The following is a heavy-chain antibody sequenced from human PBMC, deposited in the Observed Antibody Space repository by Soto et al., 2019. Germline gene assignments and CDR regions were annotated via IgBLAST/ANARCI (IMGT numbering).Heavy chain of an antibody. J-gene: IGHJ5*02. CDR1: GGSISSYY. CDR3: ARLIVVVPAAMIWFDP. CDR2: IYYSGST. Sequence: SETLSLTCTVSGGSISSYYWSWIRQPPGKGLEWIGYIYYSGSTNYNPSLKSRVTISVDTSKNQFSLKLSSVTAADTAVYYCARLIVVVPAAMIWFDPWGQGTLVTVSS. D-gene: IGHD2-2*01. V-gene: IGHV4-59*01.